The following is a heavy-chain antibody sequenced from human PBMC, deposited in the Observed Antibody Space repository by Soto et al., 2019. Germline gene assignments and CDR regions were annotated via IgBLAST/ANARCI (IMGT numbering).Heavy chain of an antibody. CDR1: GGTFSSYA. V-gene: IGHV1-69*12. CDR3: ASPLMIPAGNYYGMDV. CDR2: IIPIFGTA. Sequence: QVQLVQSGAEVKKPGSSVKVSCKASGGTFSSYAISWVRQAPGQGLEWMGGIIPIFGTANYAQKFQGRVTITADESTSTAYLELSSLRSEDTAVYYCASPLMIPAGNYYGMDVWGQGTTVTVSS. D-gene: IGHD2-2*01. J-gene: IGHJ6*02.